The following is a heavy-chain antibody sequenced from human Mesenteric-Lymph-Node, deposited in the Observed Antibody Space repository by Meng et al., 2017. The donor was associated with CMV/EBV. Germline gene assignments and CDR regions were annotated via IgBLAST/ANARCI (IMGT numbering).Heavy chain of an antibody. J-gene: IGHJ4*02. V-gene: IGHV3-7*01. CDR3: ARGWGSGEYRPQYDY. CDR2: INQDGSEK. D-gene: IGHD5-12*01. CDR1: GFSFISYW. Sequence: GESLKISCAASGFSFISYWMSWVRQAPGKGLEWVANINQDGSEKYYVDSVKGRFTISRDNAKNSMYLQMSSLRAEDTAVYYCARGWGSGEYRPQYDYWGQGTLVTVSS.